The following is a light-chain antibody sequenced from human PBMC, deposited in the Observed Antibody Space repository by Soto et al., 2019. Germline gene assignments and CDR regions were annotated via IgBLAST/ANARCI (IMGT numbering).Light chain of an antibody. CDR3: NSYTSSSTYV. CDR2: DVT. J-gene: IGLJ1*01. Sequence: ARNNAVSVTGYPLQSVTIFKTGTSSDVGGFNYVSWYQQHPGKAPKLMIYDVTNRPSGVSYRFSGSKSGNTASLTISGLQAEDEADYYCNSYTSSSTYVFGTGTKVTVL. V-gene: IGLV2-14*03. CDR1: SSDVGGFNY.